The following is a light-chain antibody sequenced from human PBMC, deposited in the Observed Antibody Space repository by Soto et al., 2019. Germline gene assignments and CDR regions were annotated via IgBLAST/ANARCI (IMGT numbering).Light chain of an antibody. CDR1: QSVSHN. CDR2: GAS. CDR3: QQYNNWPQT. V-gene: IGKV3-15*01. J-gene: IGKJ1*01. Sequence: EIVMTQSPATLSVSPGERATLSCRASQSVSHNLAWYQQKPGQAPRLLIYGASTRATGIPARFSGSGSGTEFTLTISSLQSEDSAVYYCQQYNNWPQTFGQGTKVEIK.